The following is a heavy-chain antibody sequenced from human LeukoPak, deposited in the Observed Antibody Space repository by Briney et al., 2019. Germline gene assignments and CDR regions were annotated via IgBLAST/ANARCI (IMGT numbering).Heavy chain of an antibody. J-gene: IGHJ4*02. Sequence: PGGSLRCSCAASGFTFSSYGMHRVRQAPGKGLEWVAVISYDGSNKYYADSVKGRFTISRDNSKNTLYLQMNSLRAEDTAVYYCAKDDGVVVVAAKAFDYWGQGTLVTVSS. V-gene: IGHV3-30*18. CDR1: GFTFSSYG. CDR3: AKDDGVVVVAAKAFDY. CDR2: ISYDGSNK. D-gene: IGHD2-15*01.